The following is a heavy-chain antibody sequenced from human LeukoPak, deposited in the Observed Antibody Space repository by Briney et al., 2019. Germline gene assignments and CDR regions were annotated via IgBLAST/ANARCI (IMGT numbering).Heavy chain of an antibody. CDR1: GFTFSSSTFGSYT. Sequence: GGSLRLSCATSGFTFSSSTFGSYTMNWVRQAPGKGLEWVSSISSTGTYIYYTDSVKGRFTISRDNARNTLYLQMNTLRAEDTAMYYCARGRRGSSAVDYWGQGTLVTVSS. V-gene: IGHV3-21*01. D-gene: IGHD3-10*01. CDR2: ISSTGTYI. J-gene: IGHJ4*02. CDR3: ARGRRGSSAVDY.